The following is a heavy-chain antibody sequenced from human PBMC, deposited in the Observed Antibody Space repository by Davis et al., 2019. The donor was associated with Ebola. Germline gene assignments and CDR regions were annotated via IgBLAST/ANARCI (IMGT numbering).Heavy chain of an antibody. Sequence: GESLKISCAASGFTFSTYAMNWVRQAPGKGLEWLSYISSSSLTTYSADSVKGRFTVSRDNAKNTLYLQMNSLRAEDTAVYYCARGKPGVWRLDYWGQGTLVTVSS. CDR3: ARGKPGVWRLDY. CDR2: ISSSSLTT. CDR1: GFTFSTYA. J-gene: IGHJ4*02. D-gene: IGHD3-3*01. V-gene: IGHV3-48*01.